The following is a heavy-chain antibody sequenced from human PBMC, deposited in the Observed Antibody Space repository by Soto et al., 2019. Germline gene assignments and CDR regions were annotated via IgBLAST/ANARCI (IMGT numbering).Heavy chain of an antibody. D-gene: IGHD5-12*01. CDR3: TTVNIKVATYYYYGMDV. Sequence: PGGSLRLSCAASGFTFSGSAMHWVRQASGKGLEWVGRIRSKANSYATAYAASVKGRFTISRDDSKNTLYLQMNSLKTEDTAVYYCTTVNIKVATYYYYGMDVWGQGTTVTVSS. V-gene: IGHV3-73*01. J-gene: IGHJ6*02. CDR2: IRSKANSYAT. CDR1: GFTFSGSA.